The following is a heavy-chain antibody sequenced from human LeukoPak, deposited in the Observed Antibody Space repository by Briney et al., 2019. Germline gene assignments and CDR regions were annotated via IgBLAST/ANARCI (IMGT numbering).Heavy chain of an antibody. CDR2: IKQDGSEK. CDR3: ARGCLWSRGYYYGMDV. D-gene: IGHD3-10*01. Sequence: GGSLRLSCAASGFTFSSYWMSWVRQAPGKGLEWVANIKQDGSEKYYVDSVKGRFTISRDNAKNSLYLQMNSLRAEDTAVYYCARGCLWSRGYYYGMDVWGKGTTVTVSS. CDR1: GFTFSSYW. V-gene: IGHV3-7*03. J-gene: IGHJ6*04.